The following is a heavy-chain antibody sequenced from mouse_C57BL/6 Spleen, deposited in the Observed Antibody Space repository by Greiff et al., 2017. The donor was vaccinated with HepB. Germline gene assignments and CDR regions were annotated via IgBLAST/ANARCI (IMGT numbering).Heavy chain of an antibody. CDR1: GFTFSSYA. V-gene: IGHV5-4*01. CDR3: AREWYYGSSPRPFDY. D-gene: IGHD1-1*01. Sequence: EVKLVESGGGLVKPGGSLKLSCAASGFTFSSYAMSWVRQTPEKSLEWVATISDGGSYTYYPDNVKGRFTISRDNAKNNLYLQMSHLKSEDTAMYYCAREWYYGSSPRPFDYWGQGTTLTVSS. CDR2: ISDGGSYT. J-gene: IGHJ2*01.